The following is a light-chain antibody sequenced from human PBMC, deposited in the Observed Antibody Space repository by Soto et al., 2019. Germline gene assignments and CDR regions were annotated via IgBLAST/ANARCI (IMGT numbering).Light chain of an antibody. CDR2: AAS. Sequence: DIQMTQSPSSLSASVGDRVTITCRASQSISSYLNWYQQKPGKAPKLLIYAASSLQSGVPSRFSGSVSGTDFTLTISSLQPEDFATYYCQQSYSTPWTFGQGTKV. CDR3: QQSYSTPWT. J-gene: IGKJ1*01. CDR1: QSISSY. V-gene: IGKV1-39*01.